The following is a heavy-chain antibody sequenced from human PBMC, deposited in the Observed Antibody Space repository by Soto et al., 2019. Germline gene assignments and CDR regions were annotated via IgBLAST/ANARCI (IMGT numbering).Heavy chain of an antibody. CDR3: ARSVQSSGWDSWYFDL. J-gene: IGHJ2*01. V-gene: IGHV4-59*03. D-gene: IGHD6-19*01. CDR2: IYYTGRT. CDR1: AGAISSYY. Sequence: SETLSLTCTVSAGAISSYYWSWIRQPPGKGLEWIAYIYYTGRTNYNPSLKSRVSISVDTSKNQFSLSLRSVSAADAAVYYCARSVQSSGWDSWYFDLWGRGTLVTVSS.